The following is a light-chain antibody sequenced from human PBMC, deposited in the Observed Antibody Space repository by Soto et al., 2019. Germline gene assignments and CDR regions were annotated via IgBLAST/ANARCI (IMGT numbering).Light chain of an antibody. CDR3: QKCNSAPFT. V-gene: IGKV1-27*01. J-gene: IGKJ3*01. CDR2: AAS. Sequence: DTQMTQSPSSLSASVGDRVTITCRASQGIYNYLAWYQQKPGKVPKILIYAASSLVSGVPSRFSGSGSGTDLTLTISRLQPEDVATYYCQKCNSAPFTFGPVTKVDIK. CDR1: QGIYNY.